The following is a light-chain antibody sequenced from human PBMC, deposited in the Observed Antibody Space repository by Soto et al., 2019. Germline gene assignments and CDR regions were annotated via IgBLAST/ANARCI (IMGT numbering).Light chain of an antibody. V-gene: IGKV1-39*01. CDR1: QSISSY. CDR3: QQSYSTPPVT. J-gene: IGKJ5*01. CDR2: SAS. Sequence: DIQRTQSPSSLSASVGDRVTITCRASQSISSYLNWYQQKPCKAPKLVIYSASSLQSVVPSRFSGSGSGTDFTLTISSLQPKDFATYYCQQSYSTPPVTFGQGTRLEIK.